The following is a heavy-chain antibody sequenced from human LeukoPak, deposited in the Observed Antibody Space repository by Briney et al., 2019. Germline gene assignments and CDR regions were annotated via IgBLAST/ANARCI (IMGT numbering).Heavy chain of an antibody. J-gene: IGHJ4*02. Sequence: GGSLRLSCAASGFTFSSYAMRWVRQAPGKGLEWVSGISGSGGNTYYADSVKGRFTISRDNSKNTLYLQMNSLRAEDTAVYYCARVRQQLVTYYLDYWGQGTLGTVSS. CDR3: ARVRQQLVTYYLDY. D-gene: IGHD6-13*01. CDR2: ISGSGGNT. CDR1: GFTFSSYA. V-gene: IGHV3-23*01.